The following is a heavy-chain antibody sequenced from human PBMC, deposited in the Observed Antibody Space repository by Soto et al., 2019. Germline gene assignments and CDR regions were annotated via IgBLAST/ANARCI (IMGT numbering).Heavy chain of an antibody. CDR1: GITFSDHY. CDR3: SILEGA. D-gene: IGHD1-26*01. Sequence: EVQLVESGGGLVQPGESLTLSCAVSGITFSDHYMEWVRQAPGKGLEWVARSRNKAKSYGTDFAASVKGRFTISRDESKNSLYLQMNSLKTEDTAVYYCSILEGAWGQGTLVTVSS. V-gene: IGHV3-72*01. CDR2: SRNKAKSYGT. J-gene: IGHJ4*02.